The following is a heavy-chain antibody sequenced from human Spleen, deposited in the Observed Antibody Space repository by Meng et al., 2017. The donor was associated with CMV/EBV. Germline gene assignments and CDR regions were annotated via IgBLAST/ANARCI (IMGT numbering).Heavy chain of an antibody. CDR2: ISSSSSSI. J-gene: IGHJ4*02. CDR1: GFNFNTYS. D-gene: IGHD6-19*01. V-gene: IGHV3-21*01. CDR3: SRKPRYSSGCYDY. Sequence: GGSLRLSCAASGFNFNTYSMNWVRQAPGKGLEWVASISSSSSSIYYADSVKGRFTISRDNAKNSLYLDMNSLTAEDTAVYYCSRKPRYSSGCYDYWGQGTLVTVSS.